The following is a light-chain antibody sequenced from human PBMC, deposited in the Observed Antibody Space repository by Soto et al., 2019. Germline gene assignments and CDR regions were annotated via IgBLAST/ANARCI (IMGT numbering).Light chain of an antibody. V-gene: IGKV3-20*01. J-gene: IGKJ2*01. CDR2: NAS. CDR3: QQYSTSSPRYT. CDR1: QSVSRNY. Sequence: ENGLTQSPGTVSLSPGERDTLFCRASQSVSRNYLAWYQHKPGQAPRLLIYNASRRAAGIPDRFSGSGSGTDFTLTISRLEPEDFAVYYCQQYSTSSPRYTFGQGTKLEIK.